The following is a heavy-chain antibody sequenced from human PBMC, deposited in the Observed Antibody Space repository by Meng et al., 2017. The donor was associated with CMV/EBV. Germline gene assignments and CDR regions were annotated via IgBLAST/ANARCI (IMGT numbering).Heavy chain of an antibody. CDR1: GFTFSNAW. Sequence: GESLKISCAASGFTFSNAWMSWVRQAPGKGQEWVGRIKSKTDGGTTAYAAPVKGRFTISRDDSKNTLYLQMNSRKTEDTAVYYCTTDDGRGAHSGSYWGWGQGTLVTVSS. J-gene: IGHJ4*02. CDR3: TTDDGRGAHSGSYWG. V-gene: IGHV3-15*01. CDR2: IKSKTDGGTT. D-gene: IGHD1-26*01.